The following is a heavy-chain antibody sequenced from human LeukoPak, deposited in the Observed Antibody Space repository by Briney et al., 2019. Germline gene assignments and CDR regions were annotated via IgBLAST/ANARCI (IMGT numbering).Heavy chain of an antibody. V-gene: IGHV3-23*01. D-gene: IGHD3-22*01. J-gene: IGHJ4*02. CDR1: GFTFYRYA. CDR3: AKAPYYYDTSGYFFRNFDY. Sequence: GGSLRLSCAASGFTFYRYAMSWVRQAAGQGLEWVSSISGNGGSIYYADSVKGRFTISRDNSKNTVDLQMNSLRAEDTALYFCAKAPYYYDTSGYFFRNFDYWGQGTLVTVSS. CDR2: ISGNGGSI.